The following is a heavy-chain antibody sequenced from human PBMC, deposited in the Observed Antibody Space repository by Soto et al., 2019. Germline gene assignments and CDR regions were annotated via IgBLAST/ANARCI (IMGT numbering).Heavy chain of an antibody. J-gene: IGHJ5*02. CDR1: SGSISSSNW. D-gene: IGHD6-13*01. V-gene: IGHV4-4*02. Sequence: QVQLQESGPGLVKPSGTLSLTCAVSSGSISSSNWWSWVRQPPGKGLEWIGEIYHSGSTNYNPSLKSRCTISVDKSKNQFSLKLSSVTAADTAVYYCARDRSAAADERWFDPWGQGTLVTVSS. CDR2: IYHSGST. CDR3: ARDRSAAADERWFDP.